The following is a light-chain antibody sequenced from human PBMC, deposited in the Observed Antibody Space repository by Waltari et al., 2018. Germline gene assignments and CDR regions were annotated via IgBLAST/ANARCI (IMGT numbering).Light chain of an antibody. V-gene: IGLV2-14*03. J-gene: IGLJ3*02. CDR3: SSYTSSNTWV. Sequence: QSALTQPASVFGSPGQSITISCTGTSSDVGGYNYVSWYQQHPGKAPKLMIYDVSNGPSGLSNRFSGSKSGNTASLTISGLQAEDEADYYCSSYTSSNTWVFGGGTKLTVL. CDR2: DVS. CDR1: SSDVGGYNY.